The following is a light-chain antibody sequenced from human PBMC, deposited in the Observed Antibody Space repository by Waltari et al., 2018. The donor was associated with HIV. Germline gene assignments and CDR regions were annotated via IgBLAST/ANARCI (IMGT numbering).Light chain of an antibody. Sequence: QSVLTQPPSASGTPGQRVTISCSGRSYNIGSNYVYWYHQLPGKAPKLLIYRNNQRPFGVPDRFSGSKSGTSASLAISGLRSEDEADYYCATWDDSLSVVVFGGGTKLTVL. CDR1: SYNIGSNY. CDR3: ATWDDSLSVVV. CDR2: RNN. J-gene: IGLJ2*01. V-gene: IGLV1-47*01.